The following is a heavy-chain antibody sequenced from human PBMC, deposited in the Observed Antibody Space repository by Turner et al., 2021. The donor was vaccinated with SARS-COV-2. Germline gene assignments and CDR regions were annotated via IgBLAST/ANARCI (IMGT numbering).Heavy chain of an antibody. CDR2: VVPIFGKS. D-gene: IGHD4-4*01. V-gene: IGHV1-69*01. CDR1: GDKFSTHG. J-gene: IGHJ4*02. CDR3: AREGYSGHFDH. Sequence: QVHLVQSGAEVKTPGSAVKVSCKVSGDKFSTHGISWVRQAPGKGLEWMGGVVPIFGKSNYAQKFQGRVTITADELTTTAYMELSRLTSEDTAVYVCAREGYSGHFDHWGQGTLVTVSS.